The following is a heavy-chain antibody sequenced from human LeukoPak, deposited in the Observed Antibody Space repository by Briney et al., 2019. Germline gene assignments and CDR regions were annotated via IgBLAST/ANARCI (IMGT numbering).Heavy chain of an antibody. CDR2: IIPSDGFT. J-gene: IGHJ6*03. CDR1: GYTFSRYY. Sequence: ASVKVSCKASGYTFSRYYVHWVRQAPGQGLGWMGMIIPSDGFTSYAQKFQGRVTMTRDMSTSTVYMELSSLRSDDTAVYYCARGYSSSWYSGRRYYYYYMDVWGKGTTVTVSS. CDR3: ARGYSSSWYSGRRYYYYYMDV. D-gene: IGHD6-13*01. V-gene: IGHV1-46*01.